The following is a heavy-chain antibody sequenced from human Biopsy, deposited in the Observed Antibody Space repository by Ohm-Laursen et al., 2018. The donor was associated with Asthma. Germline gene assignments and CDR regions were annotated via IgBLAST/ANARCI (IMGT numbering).Heavy chain of an antibody. CDR2: IYYSGRT. CDR3: ARAVSSSSYWYFDL. V-gene: IGHV4-39*02. Sequence: SDTLSLTCLVSGDAMSTSGSYWGWIRQSPGKGLEWIGSIYYSGRTYYKPSLESRVTISADTSKNQFSLEVTSVTAADTAVYYCARAVSSSSYWYFDLWDGGDLVTVSS. CDR1: GDAMSTSGSY. J-gene: IGHJ2*01. D-gene: IGHD6-6*01.